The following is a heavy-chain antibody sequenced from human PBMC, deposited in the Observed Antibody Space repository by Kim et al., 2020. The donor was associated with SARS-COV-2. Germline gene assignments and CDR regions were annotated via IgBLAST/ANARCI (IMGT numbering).Heavy chain of an antibody. CDR2: IYYSGST. CDR1: GGSISSGDYY. V-gene: IGHV4-30-4*01. CDR3: ARAVRPTKDYGDYFFGPPTRDHGIDY. Sequence: SETLSLTCTVSGGSISSGDYYWSWIRQPPGKGLEWIGYIYYSGSTYYNPSLKSRVTISVDTSKNQFSLKLSSVTAADTAVYYCARAVRPTKDYGDYFFGPPTRDHGIDYWGQGTLVTVSS. J-gene: IGHJ4*02. D-gene: IGHD4-17*01.